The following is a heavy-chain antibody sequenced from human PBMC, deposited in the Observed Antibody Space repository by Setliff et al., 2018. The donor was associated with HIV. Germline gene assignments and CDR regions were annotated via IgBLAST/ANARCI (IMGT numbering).Heavy chain of an antibody. Sequence: SETLSLTCTVSGGSISSSSYYWGWIRQPPGKGLEWIGSIYYSGSTYYNPSLKSRVTISVDTSKTQFSLKLSSVTAADTAVYYCARETYYNFWSGYLAADAFDIWGQGTMVTVSS. CDR2: IYYSGST. V-gene: IGHV4-39*07. CDR1: GGSISSSSYY. J-gene: IGHJ3*02. D-gene: IGHD3-3*01. CDR3: ARETYYNFWSGYLAADAFDI.